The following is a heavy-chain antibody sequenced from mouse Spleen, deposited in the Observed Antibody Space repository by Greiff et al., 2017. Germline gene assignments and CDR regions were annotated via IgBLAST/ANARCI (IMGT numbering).Heavy chain of an antibody. V-gene: IGHV1-69*01. CDR2: IDPSDSYT. CDR3: ARRGLLRYQGAMDY. J-gene: IGHJ4*01. Sequence: QVQLQQSGAELVMPGASVKLSCKASGYTFTSYWMHWVKQRPGQGLEWIGEIDPSDSYTNYNQKFKGKATLTVDKSSSTAYMQLSSLTSEDSAVYYCARRGLLRYQGAMDYWGQGTSVTVSS. D-gene: IGHD1-1*01. CDR1: GYTFTSYW.